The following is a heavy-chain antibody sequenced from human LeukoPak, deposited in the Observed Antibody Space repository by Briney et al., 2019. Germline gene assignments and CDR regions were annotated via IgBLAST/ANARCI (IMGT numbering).Heavy chain of an antibody. CDR1: GFTFDDYV. CDR3: AKGMVGIVGDAFDI. J-gene: IGHJ3*02. V-gene: IGHV3-9*01. Sequence: GGSLRLSCAASGFTFDDYVMHWVRQAPGKGLEWVSGISWNSGNIGYADSVKGRFTISRDNAKNSLYLQMNSLRAEDTALYYCAKGMVGIVGDAFDIWGQGTMVTVSS. CDR2: ISWNSGNI. D-gene: IGHD2-15*01.